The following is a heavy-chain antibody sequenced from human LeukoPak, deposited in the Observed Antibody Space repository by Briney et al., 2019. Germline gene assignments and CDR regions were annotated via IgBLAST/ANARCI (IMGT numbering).Heavy chain of an antibody. CDR2: IYSGGTT. D-gene: IGHD6-19*01. Sequence: GGSLRLSCAASGFTVSSNYMSWVRQAPGKGLEWVSLIYSGGTTYSADSVRGRFTISRDNSKNTLYLQMSSLRAEDTAVYYCARGIGWCDYWGQGTLVTVSS. CDR3: ARGIGWCDY. V-gene: IGHV3-53*01. J-gene: IGHJ4*02. CDR1: GFTVSSNY.